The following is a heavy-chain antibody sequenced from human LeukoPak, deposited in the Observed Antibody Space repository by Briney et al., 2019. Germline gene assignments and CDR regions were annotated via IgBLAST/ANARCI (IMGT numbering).Heavy chain of an antibody. CDR3: ALIPPPTIDFDY. D-gene: IGHD5-12*01. Sequence: GGSLRLSCAASGFTFSSYEMNWVRQAPGKGLEWGSFISNSGNTIYYADSVEGRFTISRDNAKNSLYLQMNSLRAADTAVYYCALIPPPTIDFDYWGQGTLVTVSS. CDR1: GFTFSSYE. V-gene: IGHV3-48*03. J-gene: IGHJ4*02. CDR2: ISNSGNTI.